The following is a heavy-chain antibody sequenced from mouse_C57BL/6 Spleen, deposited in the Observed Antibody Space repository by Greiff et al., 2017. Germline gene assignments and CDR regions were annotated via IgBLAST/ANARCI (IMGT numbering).Heavy chain of an antibody. Sequence: QVQLQQPGAELVRPGSSVKLSCKASGYTFTSYWMHWVKQRPIQGLEWIGNIDPSDSETHYNQKFKDKATLTVDKSSSTAYMQLSSLTSEDSAVYDCARGGLRRYFDVWGTGTTVTVSS. CDR3: ARGGLRRYFDV. J-gene: IGHJ1*03. CDR1: GYTFTSYW. D-gene: IGHD1-1*01. CDR2: IDPSDSET. V-gene: IGHV1-52*01.